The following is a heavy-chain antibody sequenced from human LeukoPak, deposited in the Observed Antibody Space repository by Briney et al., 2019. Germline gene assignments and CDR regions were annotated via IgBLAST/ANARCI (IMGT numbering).Heavy chain of an antibody. D-gene: IGHD3-3*01. V-gene: IGHV3-48*03. CDR3: ARVHYYDFWSGFDY. CDR1: GFTFSSYE. J-gene: IGHJ4*02. CDR2: ISSSGSTI. Sequence: GGSLRLSCAASGFTFSSYEMNWVRQAPGKGLEWVTYISSSGSTIYYADSVKGRFTISRDNAKNSLYLQMNSLRAEDTAVYYCARVHYYDFWSGFDYWGKGTLVTVSS.